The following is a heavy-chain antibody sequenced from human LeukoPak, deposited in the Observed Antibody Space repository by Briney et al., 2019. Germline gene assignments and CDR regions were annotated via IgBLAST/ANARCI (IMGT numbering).Heavy chain of an antibody. CDR2: IDPSESYT. Sequence: GESLKISCKGSGYSFTSCWISWVRQMSGKGLEWMGKIDPSESYTNYSPSLQGHVTISTDKSINTAYLQWSSLKASDTAMYYCARHTGWAFQIWGQGTMVTVSS. CDR1: GYSFTSCW. V-gene: IGHV5-10-1*01. CDR3: ARHTGWAFQI. J-gene: IGHJ3*02. D-gene: IGHD1-14*01.